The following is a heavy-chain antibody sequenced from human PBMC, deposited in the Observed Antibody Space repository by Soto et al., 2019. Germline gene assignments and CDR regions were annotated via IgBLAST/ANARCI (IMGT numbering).Heavy chain of an antibody. J-gene: IGHJ6*02. V-gene: IGHV4-61*08. Sequence: SETLSLTCAVSGDSVSSSDFYWTWIRQPPGKPLEWIGYVYSTGTTNYSPSLKSRVDMSVDTSENQFSLKVRSVTAADAAVYFCERVSKLVATKDGKSAYFEAMVVWGPGTMVTGSS. CDR3: ERVSKLVATKDGKSAYFEAMVV. D-gene: IGHD6-6*01. CDR1: GDSVSSSDFY. CDR2: VYSTGTT.